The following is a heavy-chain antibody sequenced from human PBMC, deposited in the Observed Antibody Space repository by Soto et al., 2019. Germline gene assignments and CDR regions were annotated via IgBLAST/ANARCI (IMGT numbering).Heavy chain of an antibody. J-gene: IGHJ4*02. CDR3: ASRYCSSTSCPDY. CDR2: IIPILGIA. Sequence: QVKLVQSGAEVKKPGSSVKVSCKASGGTFSSYTISWVRQAPGQGLEWMGRIIPILGIANYAQKFQGRVTITADKSTSTAYMELSSLRSEDTAVYYCASRYCSSTSCPDYWGQGTLVTVSS. V-gene: IGHV1-69*02. CDR1: GGTFSSYT. D-gene: IGHD2-2*01.